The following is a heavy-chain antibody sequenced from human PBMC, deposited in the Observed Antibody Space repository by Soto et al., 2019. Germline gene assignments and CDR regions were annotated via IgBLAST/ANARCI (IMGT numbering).Heavy chain of an antibody. V-gene: IGHV1-3*01. J-gene: IGHJ4*02. CDR1: GYTFTSYA. D-gene: IGHD2-2*01. CDR2: INAGNGNT. Sequence: QVQLVQSGAEVKKPGASVKVSCKASGYTFTSYAMHWVRQAPGQRLEWMGWINAGNGNTKYSQKFKGRVTITRDTPASTVYMELVSLRSEDTAVYYCARVGMVVVPAVTGPFDYWGQGTLVTVSS. CDR3: ARVGMVVVPAVTGPFDY.